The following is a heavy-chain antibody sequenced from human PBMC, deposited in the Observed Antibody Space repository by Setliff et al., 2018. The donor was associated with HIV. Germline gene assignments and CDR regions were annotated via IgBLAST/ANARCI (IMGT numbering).Heavy chain of an antibody. CDR2: IYNSVTT. D-gene: IGHD3-22*01. Sequence: PSETLSLTCIVSGASISSNTWSWIRQAPGKGLQWIGFIYNSVTTNYNPSLMSRVTISLDTSKNQFSLKLSSVTAADTAVYYCARWPPHRSSDYDQEYYFDYWGQGTLVTVSS. CDR3: ARWPPHRSSDYDQEYYFDY. J-gene: IGHJ4*02. V-gene: IGHV4-59*08. CDR1: GASISSNT.